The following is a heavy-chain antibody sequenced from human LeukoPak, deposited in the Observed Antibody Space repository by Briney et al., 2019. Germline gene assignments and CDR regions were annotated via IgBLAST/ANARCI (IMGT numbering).Heavy chain of an antibody. CDR3: ARDGGGGCSSTSCHPDV. CDR1: GGSISRYY. Sequence: SETLSLTCTVSGGSISRYYWSWIRQPAGKGLEWIGRIYTSGSIYYNPSLQSRVTISVDRSKNQFSLKMNSVTAADTAVYYCARDGGGGCSSTSCHPDVWGKGTTVTVSS. CDR2: IYTSGSI. D-gene: IGHD2-2*01. J-gene: IGHJ6*04. V-gene: IGHV4-4*07.